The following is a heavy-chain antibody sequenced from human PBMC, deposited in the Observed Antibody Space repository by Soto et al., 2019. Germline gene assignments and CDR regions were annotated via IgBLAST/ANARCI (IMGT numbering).Heavy chain of an antibody. J-gene: IGHJ6*02. CDR3: ARLKGDFWSGYYIYGMDV. V-gene: IGHV4-39*01. CDR1: GGSISSSSYY. Sequence: SETLSLTCTVSGGSISSSSYYWGWIRQPPGKGLEWIGSIYYSGSTYYNPSLKSRVTISVDTSKNQFSLKLSSVTAADTAVYYCARLKGDFWSGYYIYGMDVWGQGPRSP. CDR2: IYYSGST. D-gene: IGHD3-3*01.